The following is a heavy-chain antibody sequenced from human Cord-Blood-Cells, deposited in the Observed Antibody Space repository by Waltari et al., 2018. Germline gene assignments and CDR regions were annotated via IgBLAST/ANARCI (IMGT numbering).Heavy chain of an antibody. CDR1: GFTFSNAW. Sequence: EVQLVESGGGLVKPGGSLRLSCAASGFTFSNAWMSWVRQAPGKGLEWVGRIKSKTDGGTTDYAAPVKGRFTISRDDSKNTLYLQMNSLKTEDTAVYYCTTDYVGSDFWSGYEYFQHWGQGTLVTVSS. CDR2: IKSKTDGGTT. CDR3: TTDYVGSDFWSGYEYFQH. D-gene: IGHD3-3*01. J-gene: IGHJ1*01. V-gene: IGHV3-15*01.